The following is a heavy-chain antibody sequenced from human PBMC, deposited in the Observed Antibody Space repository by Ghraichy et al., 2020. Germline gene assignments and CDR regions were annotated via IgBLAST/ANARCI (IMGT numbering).Heavy chain of an antibody. J-gene: IGHJ6*02. CDR2: INTDGSTT. CDR1: GFTFSGYW. Sequence: LLLTCAASGFTFSGYWMHWVRQAPGKGLVWVSRINTDGSTTTYADSVKGRFTISRDNAKNTLYLQMNSLRAEDTAVYYCARDIEYWSGYYNGMDVWGQGTTVTVSS. V-gene: IGHV3-74*01. D-gene: IGHD3-3*01. CDR3: ARDIEYWSGYYNGMDV.